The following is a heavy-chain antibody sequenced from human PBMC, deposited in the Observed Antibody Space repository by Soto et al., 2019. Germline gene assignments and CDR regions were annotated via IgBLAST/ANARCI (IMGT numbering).Heavy chain of an antibody. J-gene: IGHJ6*02. CDR1: GFTFSSYA. CDR2: ISGSGGST. Sequence: PGGSLRLSCAASGFTFSSYAMSWVRQAPGKGLEWVSAISGSGGSTYYADSVKGRFTISRDNSKNTLYLQMNSLRAEDTAVYYCAKDRCCSTCCYYYYGMDFWGQGTTVTVSS. D-gene: IGHD2-2*01. CDR3: AKDRCCSTCCYYYYGMDF. V-gene: IGHV3-23*01.